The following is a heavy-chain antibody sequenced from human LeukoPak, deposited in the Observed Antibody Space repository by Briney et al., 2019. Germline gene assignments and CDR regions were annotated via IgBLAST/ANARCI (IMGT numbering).Heavy chain of an antibody. CDR2: IYYSGST. J-gene: IGHJ3*02. CDR1: GGSISSYY. V-gene: IGHV4-59*08. D-gene: IGHD4-17*01. CDR3: ARGHDFGDYVDAFDI. Sequence: PSETLSLTCTVSGGSISSYYWSWIRQPPGKGLEWIGYIYYSGSTNYNPSLKSRVTISVDTSKNQFSLQLSSATAADTAVYYCARGHDFGDYVDAFDIWGQGTMVTVSS.